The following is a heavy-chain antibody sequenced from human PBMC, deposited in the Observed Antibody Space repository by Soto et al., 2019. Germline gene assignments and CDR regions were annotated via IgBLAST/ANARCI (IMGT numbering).Heavy chain of an antibody. CDR2: IYSGGNT. CDR1: GFTVGSNY. Sequence: PGGSLRLSCAASGFTVGSNYMSWVRQAPGKGLEWVSVIYSGGNTYYADSVKGRFTISRDNSKNTLYLQMNSLRAEDTAVYYCARDSTDTVSDYWGQGTLVTVSS. J-gene: IGHJ4*02. CDR3: ARDSTDTVSDY. D-gene: IGHD4-17*01. V-gene: IGHV3-66*01.